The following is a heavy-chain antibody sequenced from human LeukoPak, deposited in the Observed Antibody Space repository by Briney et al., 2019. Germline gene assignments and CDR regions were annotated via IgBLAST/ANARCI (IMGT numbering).Heavy chain of an antibody. Sequence: GGSLRLSCAASGFTFSSYGMHWVRQAPGKGLEWVAVISYDGSNKYYADSVKGRFTISRDNSKNTLYLQMNSLRAEDTAVYYCARSYGRGAFDIWGQGTMVTVSS. V-gene: IGHV3-30*19. J-gene: IGHJ3*02. CDR1: GFTFSSYG. CDR2: ISYDGSNK. D-gene: IGHD4-17*01. CDR3: ARSYGRGAFDI.